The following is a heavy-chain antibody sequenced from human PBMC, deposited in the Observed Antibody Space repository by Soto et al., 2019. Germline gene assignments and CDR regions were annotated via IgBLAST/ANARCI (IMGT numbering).Heavy chain of an antibody. CDR2: IIPMFGTT. V-gene: IGHV1-69*01. J-gene: IGHJ4*02. D-gene: IGHD4-17*01. CDR3: PRQFTDGDYQY. CDR1: GGTFTTYP. Sequence: QVQLVQSGAEVKKPGSSVKVSCKASGGTFTTYPINWVRQAPGQGLEWMGGIIPMFGTTNYAQKFQGRVTITADESTSTAYMELSSLRSEDTAMYYCPRQFTDGDYQYWGQGTLVTVSS.